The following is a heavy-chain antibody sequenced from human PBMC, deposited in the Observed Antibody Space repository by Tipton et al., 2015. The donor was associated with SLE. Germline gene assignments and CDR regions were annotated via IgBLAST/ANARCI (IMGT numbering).Heavy chain of an antibody. V-gene: IGHV4-39*01. Sequence: TLSLTCTVSGGSISGSNYYWGWIRQSPGKGLEWIGSLHYSGSVYYTPSLQSRVTISVDTSKNQFSLKLSSVTAADTAVYYCAGPSSGSYWIYYFDYWGQGTLVTVSS. CDR2: LHYSGSV. CDR3: AGPSSGSYWIYYFDY. CDR1: GGSISGSNYY. J-gene: IGHJ4*02. D-gene: IGHD3-10*01.